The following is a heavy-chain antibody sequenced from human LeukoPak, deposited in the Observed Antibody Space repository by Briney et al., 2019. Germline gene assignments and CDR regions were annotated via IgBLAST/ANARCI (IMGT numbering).Heavy chain of an antibody. Sequence: ASVKVSCKASGGTFSSYAINWVRQAPGQGLEWMGGIIPIFGTANYAQKYQGRVTITADKSTSTAYMELSSLRSEDTAVYFCAREGSNWSGLVDYWGQGTLVTVSS. V-gene: IGHV1-69*06. D-gene: IGHD6-13*01. CDR2: IIPIFGTA. CDR3: AREGSNWSGLVDY. J-gene: IGHJ4*02. CDR1: GGTFSSYA.